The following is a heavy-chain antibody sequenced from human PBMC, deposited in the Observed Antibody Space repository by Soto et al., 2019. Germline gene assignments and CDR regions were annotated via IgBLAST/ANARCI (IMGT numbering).Heavy chain of an antibody. CDR1: GYTFDNYA. Sequence: QGQLVQSGAQVKKPGASVKVSCKASGYTFDNYALHWVRQAPGRRLEWMGWIHAGNGYTKYSQRFQGRVTITRDTSASTVHMDLSSMRSEDTAVCYCARVQYSGYDLKLTFDIWGQGTMVNVSS. CDR3: ARVQYSGYDLKLTFDI. CDR2: IHAGNGYT. D-gene: IGHD5-12*01. J-gene: IGHJ3*02. V-gene: IGHV1-3*01.